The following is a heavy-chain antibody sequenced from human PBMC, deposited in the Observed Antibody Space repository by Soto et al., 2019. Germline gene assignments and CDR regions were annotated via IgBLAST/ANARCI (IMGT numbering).Heavy chain of an antibody. CDR3: ARARRGAPYYYTMDL. V-gene: IGHV3-23*01. J-gene: IGHJ6*02. D-gene: IGHD3-10*01. CDR1: GFTFGSYA. CDR2: ISGSGGIT. Sequence: PGGSLRLSCIASGFTFGSYAMTWVRQAPGKGLEWVSDISGSGGITYYADSVKGRFTISRDNSKNTLNLQMNSLRADDTAVYYCARARRGAPYYYTMDLWGQGTTVTASS.